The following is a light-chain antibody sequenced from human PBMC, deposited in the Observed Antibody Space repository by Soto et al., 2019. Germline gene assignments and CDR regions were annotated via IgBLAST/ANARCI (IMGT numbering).Light chain of an antibody. Sequence: DNQITQSPSTLSASVGDRVKITCRASQSISSWLAWYQQKPGKAPKLLIYDASSLESGVPSRFSGSGSGTEFTLTISSLQPDDFATYYCQQYNSYSTFGQGTKVDIK. J-gene: IGKJ1*01. CDR3: QQYNSYST. CDR1: QSISSW. CDR2: DAS. V-gene: IGKV1-5*01.